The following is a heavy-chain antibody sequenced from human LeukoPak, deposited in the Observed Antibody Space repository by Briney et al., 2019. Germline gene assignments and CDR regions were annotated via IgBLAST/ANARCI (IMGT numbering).Heavy chain of an antibody. CDR1: GFTFSDYY. J-gene: IGHJ4*02. V-gene: IGHV3-11*04. Sequence: GGSLRLSCAASGFTFSDYYMSWIRQAPAKGLEWVSYISSSGSTIYYADSVKGRFTISRDNAKNSLYLQMNSLRAEDTAVYYCARDRRWLQRFDYWGQGTLVTVSS. D-gene: IGHD5-24*01. CDR2: ISSSGSTI. CDR3: ARDRRWLQRFDY.